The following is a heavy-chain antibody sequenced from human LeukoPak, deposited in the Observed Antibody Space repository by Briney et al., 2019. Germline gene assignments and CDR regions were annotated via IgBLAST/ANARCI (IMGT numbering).Heavy chain of an antibody. Sequence: SGGSLRLSCAASGFTFSSYWMSWVRQAPGKGLEWVANIKQDGSEKYYVDSVKGRFTISRDNAKNSLYLQMNSLRAEDTAVYCCARENGDYVIDYWGQGTLVTVSS. D-gene: IGHD4-17*01. CDR1: GFTFSSYW. V-gene: IGHV3-7*03. CDR3: ARENGDYVIDY. J-gene: IGHJ4*02. CDR2: IKQDGSEK.